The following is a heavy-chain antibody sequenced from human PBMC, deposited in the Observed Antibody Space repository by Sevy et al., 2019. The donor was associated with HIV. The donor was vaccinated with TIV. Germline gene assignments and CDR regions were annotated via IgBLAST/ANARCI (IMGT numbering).Heavy chain of an antibody. J-gene: IGHJ5*02. V-gene: IGHV6-1*01. Sequence: KQSQTLSLTCAISGDSVSSKSAAWNWIRQSPSRGLEWLGRTYYRSKWYNDYAVSVKSRISIKPDTSKNQFSLQLNSVTPEDTAVYYCARSPTRSTSPNWFDPWGQGTLLTVSS. D-gene: IGHD2-2*01. CDR1: GDSVSSKSAA. CDR3: ARSPTRSTSPNWFDP. CDR2: TYYRSKWYN.